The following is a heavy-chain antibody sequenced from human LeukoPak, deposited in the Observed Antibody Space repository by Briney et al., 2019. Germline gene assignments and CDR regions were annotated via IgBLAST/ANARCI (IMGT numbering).Heavy chain of an antibody. V-gene: IGHV1-69*04. J-gene: IGHJ4*02. CDR1: GGTFSSYA. CDR3: AREVLRYYYDSSGPDY. D-gene: IGHD3-22*01. CDR2: IIPILGIA. Sequence: ASVKVSCKASGGTFSSYAISWVRQAPGQGLEWMGRIIPILGIANYAQKFQGRVTITADKSTSTAYMELSSLRSEDTAVYYCAREVLRYYYDSSGPDYWGQGTLVTVSS.